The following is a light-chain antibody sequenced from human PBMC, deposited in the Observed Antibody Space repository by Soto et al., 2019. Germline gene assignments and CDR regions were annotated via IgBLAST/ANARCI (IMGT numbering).Light chain of an antibody. CDR2: STN. V-gene: IGLV8-61*01. CDR3: VLYMGSGISV. J-gene: IGLJ3*02. Sequence: QAVVTQEPSFSVSPGGTVTFTCGLTSGSVSTDYYPSWYQQTPGQAPRTLIYSTNTRSPGVPDRFSGSILGNKAALTITGAKADDESDYFCVLYMGSGISVFGGGTKLTVL. CDR1: SGSVSTDYY.